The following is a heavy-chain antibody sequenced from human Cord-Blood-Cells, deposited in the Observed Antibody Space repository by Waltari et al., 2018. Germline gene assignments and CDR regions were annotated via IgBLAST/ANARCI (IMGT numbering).Heavy chain of an antibody. CDR1: GGTFSSYA. J-gene: IGHJ3*02. CDR2: IIPIVGTA. V-gene: IGHV1-69*01. Sequence: QVQLVQSGAEVKKPGSSVKVSCKASGGTFSSYAISWVRQAPGQGLEWMGGIIPIVGTANYAQKFQGRVTITADESTSTADMERSSVRSEDTAVYYCARAVAAAKEDAFDIWGQGTMVTVSS. D-gene: IGHD6-13*01. CDR3: ARAVAAAKEDAFDI.